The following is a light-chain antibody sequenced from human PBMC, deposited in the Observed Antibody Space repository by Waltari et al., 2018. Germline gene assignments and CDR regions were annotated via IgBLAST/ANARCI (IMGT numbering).Light chain of an antibody. CDR3: SSYAGSSTLGV. J-gene: IGLJ2*01. CDR1: SSDVGGYNL. V-gene: IGLV2-23*02. CDR2: DVS. Sequence: QSALTQPASVSGSPGQAIAISCTGTSSDVGGYNLVSWYQHHPGKAPKLIFYDVSKRPSGVSDRFSGSKSGNTASLTISGLQAEDEADYYCSSYAGSSTLGVFGGGTKLTVL.